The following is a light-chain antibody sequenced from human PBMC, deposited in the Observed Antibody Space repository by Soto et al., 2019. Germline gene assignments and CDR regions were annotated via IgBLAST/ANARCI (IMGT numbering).Light chain of an antibody. CDR1: QSISRY. Sequence: EIVLTQSPATLSLSPGERVTLSCRASQSISRYLAWYQQRPGQAPRLLIYGASNRATGIPARFSGSGSGTDFTPTISSLEPEDFAVYYCQQRSSWPPITFGQGTRLEIK. CDR2: GAS. V-gene: IGKV3-11*01. J-gene: IGKJ5*01. CDR3: QQRSSWPPIT.